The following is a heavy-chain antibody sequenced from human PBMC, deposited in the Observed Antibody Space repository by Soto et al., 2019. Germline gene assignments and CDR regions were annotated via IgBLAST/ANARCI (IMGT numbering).Heavy chain of an antibody. J-gene: IGHJ4*02. V-gene: IGHV4-39*01. CDR2: IYYSGDT. CDR3: ARLTHPGSGYYPDI. Sequence: QLQLQESGPGLVKASETLSLTCTVSGGPFSSPYYCWGWIRQPPGKGPEWIGTIYYSGDTYYNSALESRVTLSVDTSKAQLSLRRTSVTAAATAVYYWARLTHPGSGYYPDIWGQGRLVSVS. CDR1: GGPFSSPYYC. D-gene: IGHD3-10*01.